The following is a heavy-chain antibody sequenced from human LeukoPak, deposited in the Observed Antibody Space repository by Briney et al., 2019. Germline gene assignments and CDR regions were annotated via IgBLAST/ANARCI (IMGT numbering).Heavy chain of an antibody. V-gene: IGHV1-2*02. CDR3: ARGTTWERWQTNWGIDY. J-gene: IGHJ4*02. Sequence: GASVKVSCKASGYTFTGYYMHWVRQAPGQGLEWMGWINPNSGGTDYAQKFQGRVTMTRDTSISTAYMELSRLRSDDTAVYYCARGTTWERWQTNWGIDYWGQGTLVTVSS. CDR1: GYTFTGYY. D-gene: IGHD5-24*01. CDR2: INPNSGGT.